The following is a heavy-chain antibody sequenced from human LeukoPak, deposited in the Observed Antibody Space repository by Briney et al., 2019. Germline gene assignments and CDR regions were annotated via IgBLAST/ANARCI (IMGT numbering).Heavy chain of an antibody. D-gene: IGHD1-26*01. CDR2: IYNGGRT. CDR3: ARQPSGTPGDY. Sequence: SETLSLTCTVSGGSISNYYWAWIRQPPGKGLEWVGYIYNGGRTSYNPSLKSRVTMSVDTSKNQFSLNLTSVTAADTAMYYCARQPSGTPGDYWGQGSLVTVSS. V-gene: IGHV4-59*04. CDR1: GGSISNYY. J-gene: IGHJ4*02.